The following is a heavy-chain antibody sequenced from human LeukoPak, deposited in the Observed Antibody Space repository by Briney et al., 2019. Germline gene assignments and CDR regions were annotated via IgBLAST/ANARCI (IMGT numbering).Heavy chain of an antibody. D-gene: IGHD6-13*01. CDR2: INHSGST. CDR1: GGSFSGYY. J-gene: IGHJ3*02. Sequence: SETLSLTCAVYGGSFSGYYWSWIRQPPGKGLEWIGEINHSGSTNYNPSLKSRVTISVDTSKNQLSLKLSSVTAADTAVYYCARTLSRSWQRVAFDIWGQGTMVTASS. V-gene: IGHV4-34*01. CDR3: ARTLSRSWQRVAFDI.